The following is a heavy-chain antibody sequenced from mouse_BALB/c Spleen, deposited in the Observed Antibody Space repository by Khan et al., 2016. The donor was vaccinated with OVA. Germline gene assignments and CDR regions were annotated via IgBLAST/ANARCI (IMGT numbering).Heavy chain of an antibody. CDR2: IGSGDST. V-gene: IGHV5-6-5*01. CDR3: ARDYWFAY. Sequence: EVQVVESGGDLVKPGGSLKLSCAASGFTFSNYAMSWVRQSPEKRLEWVASIGSGDSTYYLDSVKGRFTISRDNARNILYLQMSRLRSEDTALYYCARDYWFAYWGQGTLVTVSA. J-gene: IGHJ3*01. CDR1: GFTFSNYA.